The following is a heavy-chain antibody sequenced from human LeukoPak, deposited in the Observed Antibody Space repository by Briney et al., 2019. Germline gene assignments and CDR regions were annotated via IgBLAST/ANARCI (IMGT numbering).Heavy chain of an antibody. V-gene: IGHV1-18*01. CDR3: ALSFVPGVTDVFHI. CDR1: GYIFGTYA. J-gene: IGHJ3*02. D-gene: IGHD3-10*01. Sequence: GASVKVSCKASGYIFGTYAINWVRQAPGQGLEWMGWITTYNENTEYAQKFQGRVTVTTDTSTSTAYMELRSLRSDDTAVYYCALSFVPGVTDVFHIWGQGTLVTVSS. CDR2: ITTYNENT.